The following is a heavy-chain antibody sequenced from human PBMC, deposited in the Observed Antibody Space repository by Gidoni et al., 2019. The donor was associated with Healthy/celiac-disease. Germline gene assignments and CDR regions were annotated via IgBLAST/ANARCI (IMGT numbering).Heavy chain of an antibody. D-gene: IGHD6-6*01. V-gene: IGHV3-15*01. CDR3: TTDLLSRSSSPSFDY. CDR2: KSKTDGGTT. Sequence: KSKTDGGTTDYAAPVTGRFTIPRDDSKNTLYLQMNSLQPEDTAVHYCTTDLLSRSSSPSFDYWGQGTLVTVSS. J-gene: IGHJ4*02.